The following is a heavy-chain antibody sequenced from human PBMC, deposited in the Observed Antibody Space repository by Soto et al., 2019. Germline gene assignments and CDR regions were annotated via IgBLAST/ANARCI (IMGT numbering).Heavy chain of an antibody. J-gene: IGHJ4*02. D-gene: IGHD2-15*01. Sequence: PGGSLRLSCAASGFAFSSYAMTWVRRAPGKALEWVSGISGSGDSTYYATSVRGRFSISRDNPKNTVDLQMSSLRDEDTAIYYCAKDRGDKGHCGGANCFSDYWGPGTLVTVSS. CDR2: ISGSGDST. CDR1: GFAFSSYA. V-gene: IGHV3-23*01. CDR3: AKDRGDKGHCGGANCFSDY.